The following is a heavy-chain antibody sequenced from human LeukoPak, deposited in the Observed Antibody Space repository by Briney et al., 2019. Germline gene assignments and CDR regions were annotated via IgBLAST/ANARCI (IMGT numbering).Heavy chain of an antibody. CDR3: AKDSGWQLLRAEYFQH. J-gene: IGHJ1*01. V-gene: IGHV3-43*02. CDR2: ISADGRST. D-gene: IGHD2-15*01. CDR1: GFTFDNYA. Sequence: GGSLRLSCAASGFTFDNYAIHWVRQAPGKGLEWVSLISADGRSTYYADSVKGRFTISRDNGKNSLYLQMRSLRTEDAALYYCAKDSGWQLLRAEYFQHWGQGTLVTVSS.